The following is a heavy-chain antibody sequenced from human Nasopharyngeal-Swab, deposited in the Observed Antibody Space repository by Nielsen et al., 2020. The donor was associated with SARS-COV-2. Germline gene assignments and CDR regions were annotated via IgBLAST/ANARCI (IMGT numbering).Heavy chain of an antibody. Sequence: ASVKVSCKASGYTFTSDGISWVRQAPGQGLEWMGWISAYNGNTNYAQKLQGRVTMTTDTSTSTTYMELRSLRSDDTAVYYCARDLEEVVVVPAATTNWFDPWGQGTLVTVSS. CDR3: ARDLEEVVVVPAATTNWFDP. CDR2: ISAYNGNT. J-gene: IGHJ5*02. V-gene: IGHV1-18*01. D-gene: IGHD2-2*01. CDR1: GYTFTSDG.